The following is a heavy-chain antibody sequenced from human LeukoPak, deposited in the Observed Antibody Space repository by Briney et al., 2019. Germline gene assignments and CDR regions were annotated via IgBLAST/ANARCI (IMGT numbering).Heavy chain of an antibody. Sequence: PGRSLRLSCAASGFTFDDYAMHWVRQAPGKGLEWVSGISWNSGSIGYADSVKGRFTISGDNAKNSLYLQMNSLRAEDTALYYCAKDMPTSYWGQGTLVTVSS. V-gene: IGHV3-9*01. CDR2: ISWNSGSI. J-gene: IGHJ4*02. CDR3: AKDMPTSY. CDR1: GFTFDDYA.